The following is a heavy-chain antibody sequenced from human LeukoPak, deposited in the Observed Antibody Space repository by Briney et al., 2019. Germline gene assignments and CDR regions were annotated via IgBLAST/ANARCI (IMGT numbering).Heavy chain of an antibody. D-gene: IGHD6-13*01. V-gene: IGHV3-66*01. J-gene: IGHJ4*02. CDR2: IYSDGST. Sequence: GGSLRLSCAASGFTVSSNYMSWVRQAPGKGLEWVSIIYSDGSTSYADSVKGRFTISRDNFKNTLYLQINSLRAEDTAVFYCARVDSTWYYADYWGQGTLVTVSS. CDR1: GFTVSSNY. CDR3: ARVDSTWYYADY.